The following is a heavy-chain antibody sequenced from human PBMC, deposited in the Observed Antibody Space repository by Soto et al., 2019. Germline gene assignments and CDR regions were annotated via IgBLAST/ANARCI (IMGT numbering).Heavy chain of an antibody. CDR3: ARLSGSYYYYYGMDV. Sequence: PGESLKISCKGSGYSFTSYWIVWVRQMPGKGLEWMGIIYPGDSDTRYSPSFQGQVTISADKSISTAYLQWSSLKASDTAMYYCARLSGSYYYYYGMDVWGQGTTVTVSS. D-gene: IGHD1-26*01. J-gene: IGHJ6*02. CDR1: GYSFTSYW. V-gene: IGHV5-51*01. CDR2: IYPGDSDT.